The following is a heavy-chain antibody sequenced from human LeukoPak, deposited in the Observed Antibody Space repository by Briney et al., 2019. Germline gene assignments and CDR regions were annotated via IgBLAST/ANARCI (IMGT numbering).Heavy chain of an antibody. CDR1: GFTVSSNY. J-gene: IGHJ4*02. CDR2: IYSGGST. V-gene: IGHV3-66*01. D-gene: IGHD6-19*01. Sequence: GGSLRLSCAASGFTVSSNYTSWVRQAPGKGLEWVSIIYSGGSTYYADSVRGRFTISRDNTKNTLYLLMNSLRAEDTAVYYCATSGWWGYFDYWGQGTLVTVSS. CDR3: ATSGWWGYFDY.